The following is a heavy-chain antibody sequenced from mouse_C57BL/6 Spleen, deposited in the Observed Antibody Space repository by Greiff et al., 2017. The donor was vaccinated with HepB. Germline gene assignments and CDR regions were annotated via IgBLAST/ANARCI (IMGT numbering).Heavy chain of an antibody. CDR1: GYAFSSYW. J-gene: IGHJ1*03. V-gene: IGHV1-80*01. CDR3: ARSLIYYYGSSWYFDV. D-gene: IGHD1-1*01. Sequence: QVQLQQSGAELVKPGASVKISCKASGYAFSSYWMNWVKQRPGKGLEWIGQIYPGDGDTNYNGKFKGKATLTADKSSSTAYMQLSSLTSEDSAVYFCARSLIYYYGSSWYFDVWGTGTTVTVSS. CDR2: IYPGDGDT.